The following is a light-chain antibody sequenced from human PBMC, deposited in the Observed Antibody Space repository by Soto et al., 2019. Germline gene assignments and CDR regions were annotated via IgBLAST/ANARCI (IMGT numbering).Light chain of an antibody. Sequence: QSALTQPASVSGSPGQSITISCTGTSSDVGGYNYVSWYQQYPGKAPKLMIYDVSNRPSGVSNRFSGSKSGNTASLTISGLQAEDEADYYCSSYTGSSTLVLGGGTKLTVL. V-gene: IGLV2-14*01. CDR3: SSYTGSSTLV. CDR2: DVS. CDR1: SSDVGGYNY. J-gene: IGLJ2*01.